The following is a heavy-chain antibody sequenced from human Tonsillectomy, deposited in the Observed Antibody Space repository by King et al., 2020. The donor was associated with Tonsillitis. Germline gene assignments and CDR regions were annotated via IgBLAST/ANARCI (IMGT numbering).Heavy chain of an antibody. CDR1: GGSISSSSYY. Sequence: LQLQESGPGLVKPSETLSLTCTVSGGSISSSSYYWGWIRQPPGQGLEWIGSIYYSGSTYYNPSLKSRVTISVDTSKNQFSLKLSSVTAADTAVYYCARHMYYYDSSGYGMDVWGQGTTVTVSS. V-gene: IGHV4-39*07. CDR3: ARHMYYYDSSGYGMDV. J-gene: IGHJ6*02. D-gene: IGHD3-22*01. CDR2: IYYSGST.